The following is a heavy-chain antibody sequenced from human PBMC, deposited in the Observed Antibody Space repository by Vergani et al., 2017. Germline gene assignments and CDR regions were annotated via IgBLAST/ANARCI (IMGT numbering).Heavy chain of an antibody. J-gene: IGHJ4*02. Sequence: EVQLVESGGGLVQPGRSLRLSCAASGFTFDDYAMHWVRQAPGKGLEWVSGISWNSGSIGYADSVKGRFTISRDNAKNSLYLQMNSLRDEDTAVYYCAKDQGGFDYWGQGTLVTVSS. V-gene: IGHV3-9*01. CDR2: ISWNSGSI. CDR3: AKDQGGFDY. CDR1: GFTFDDYA.